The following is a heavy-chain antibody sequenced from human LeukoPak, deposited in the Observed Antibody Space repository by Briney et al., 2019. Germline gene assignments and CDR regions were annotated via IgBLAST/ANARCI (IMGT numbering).Heavy chain of an antibody. CDR3: ARVFYGGISDYYFDY. Sequence: SVKVSCKASGGTFSSYAISWVRQAPGQGLEWMGRIIPIFGIAHYEQKFQGRVTITADKSTSTAYMELSSLRSEDTAVYYCARVFYGGISDYYFDYWGQGTLVTVSS. CDR2: IIPIFGIA. D-gene: IGHD4-23*01. V-gene: IGHV1-69*04. CDR1: GGTFSSYA. J-gene: IGHJ4*02.